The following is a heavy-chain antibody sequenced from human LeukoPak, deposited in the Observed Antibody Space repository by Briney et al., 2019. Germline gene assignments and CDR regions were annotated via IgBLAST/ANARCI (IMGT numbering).Heavy chain of an antibody. V-gene: IGHV4-38-2*02. Sequence: PSETLSLTCTVSGDSTASGYYGGWIRQAPGKGLGWIGSIYQSRTTYYNPSLKSRVTISIDTSKNQFSLRLTSVTDTDTAVYYCARGRRGYRTEFDSWGQGTLVTVSS. CDR1: GDSTASGYY. J-gene: IGHJ4*02. CDR3: ARGRRGYRTEFDS. D-gene: IGHD3-22*01. CDR2: IYQSRTT.